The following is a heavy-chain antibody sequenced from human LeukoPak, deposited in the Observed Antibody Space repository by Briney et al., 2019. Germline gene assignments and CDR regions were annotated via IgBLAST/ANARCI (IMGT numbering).Heavy chain of an antibody. CDR3: ASGDYYFDN. Sequence: GGSLRLSCAASGVTFSDQIMNWVRQAPGKGLEWVSYISISSNTIYYADSVKGRFTISRDNAKNSLYPQMNSLRDEDTAVYFCASGDYYFDNWGQGTLVTVSS. J-gene: IGHJ4*02. V-gene: IGHV3-48*02. CDR1: GVTFSDQI. CDR2: ISISSNTI. D-gene: IGHD3-3*01.